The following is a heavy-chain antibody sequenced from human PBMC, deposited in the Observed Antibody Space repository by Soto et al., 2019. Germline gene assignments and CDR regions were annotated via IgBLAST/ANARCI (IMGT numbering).Heavy chain of an antibody. Sequence: QVQLVQSGAEVKKPGSSVKVSCKTSGGTFSRYTINWVRQAPGQGLEWMGMIYPFLGVVNYAQKFKGRVTISAAKSTSTAYLELRSLRSEDTAVFFCARSRGYETDASDIWGQGTTVTVSS. CDR3: ARSRGYETDASDI. CDR2: IYPFLGVV. J-gene: IGHJ3*02. V-gene: IGHV1-69*02. D-gene: IGHD5-12*01. CDR1: GGTFSRYT.